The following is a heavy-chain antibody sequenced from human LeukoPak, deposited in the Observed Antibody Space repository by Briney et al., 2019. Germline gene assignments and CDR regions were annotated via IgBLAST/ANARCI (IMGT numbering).Heavy chain of an antibody. Sequence: SETLSLTCTVSGDSIDSYYWSWIRQPPGKGLEWIGYIYYRGTTSYNPFLKSRVTVSGDTSKNQFSVNLVSVTAADTAVYYCARAKVQEDYLDHWGQGTLVTVSS. CDR2: IYYRGTT. CDR3: ARAKVQEDYLDH. CDR1: GDSIDSYY. D-gene: IGHD1-1*01. V-gene: IGHV4-59*08. J-gene: IGHJ4*02.